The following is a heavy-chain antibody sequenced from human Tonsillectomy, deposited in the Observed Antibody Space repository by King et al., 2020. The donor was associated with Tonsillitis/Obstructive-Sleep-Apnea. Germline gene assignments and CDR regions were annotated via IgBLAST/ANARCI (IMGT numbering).Heavy chain of an antibody. D-gene: IGHD3-22*01. CDR1: GYTFANYG. V-gene: IGHV1-18*01. J-gene: IGHJ4*02. Sequence: QLVQSGAEVKKPGASVKVSCKASGYTFANYGISWVRQAPGQGLEWMGWISAYNGNTNSAQKLQGRVTMTTDTSTSTAFMELRSLRSDDTAVYYCARDSMSHYYDSSAYYTFDYWGQGTLVTVSS. CDR3: ARDSMSHYYDSSAYYTFDY. CDR2: ISAYNGNT.